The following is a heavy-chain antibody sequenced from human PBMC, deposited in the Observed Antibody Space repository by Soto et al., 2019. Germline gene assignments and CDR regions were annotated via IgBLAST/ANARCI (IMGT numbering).Heavy chain of an antibody. CDR1: GFTFSSYA. Sequence: GGSLRLSCTASGFTFSSYAMSWVRQAPGKELEWVSTTSGNSGKTNYAESVKGRFSISRDNSKNTVHLQLDSLRAEDTAVYFCAKLGFVLMELYYFHQWGHGTLVTVSS. D-gene: IGHD2-8*01. J-gene: IGHJ4*01. CDR3: AKLGFVLMELYYFHQ. CDR2: TSGNSGKT. V-gene: IGHV3-23*01.